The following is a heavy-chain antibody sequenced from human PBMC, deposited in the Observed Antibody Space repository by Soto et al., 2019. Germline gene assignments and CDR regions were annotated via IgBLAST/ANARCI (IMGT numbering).Heavy chain of an antibody. Sequence: QVQLVQSGAEVKKPGASVKVSCKASGYTFTSYGISWVRQAPGQGLEWMGWISAYNGNTNNAQKLQGRHTMTTDTSTSTAYMELRSLRSDDTAVYSCARDTYYDFWSGYYPYWGQGTLVTVSS. CDR1: GYTFTSYG. CDR3: ARDTYYDFWSGYYPY. J-gene: IGHJ4*02. V-gene: IGHV1-18*01. CDR2: ISAYNGNT. D-gene: IGHD3-3*01.